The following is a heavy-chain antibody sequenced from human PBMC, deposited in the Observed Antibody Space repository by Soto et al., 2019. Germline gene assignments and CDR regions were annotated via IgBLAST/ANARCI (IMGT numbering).Heavy chain of an antibody. D-gene: IGHD1-1*01. J-gene: IGHJ4*02. CDR1: GGFI. V-gene: IGHV4-59*01. CDR3: ARTLPNRQLFDS. CDR2: IYNSGRY. Sequence: SETLSLTCAVSGGFIWGWIRQSPDKGLEWIGYIYNSGRYNYNPSLESRLTISIDTSKNQFSLRLASVTAADTAVYYCARTLPNRQLFDSWSQGTLVTVS.